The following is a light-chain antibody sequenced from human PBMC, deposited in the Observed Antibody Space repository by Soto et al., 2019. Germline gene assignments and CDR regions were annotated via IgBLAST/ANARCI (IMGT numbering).Light chain of an antibody. CDR2: PVS. V-gene: IGKV1-39*01. J-gene: IGKJ5*01. CDR1: QSIGKH. Sequence: DIQMTQSPSSLSASVGDTVPITCRASQSIGKHLNWYQQKPGKAPKFLIYPVSSLQSGVPSRFSGSGSGTDFTLTINSLQPEDFAPYYCQQGYSSAITFAQVTRLE. CDR3: QQGYSSAIT.